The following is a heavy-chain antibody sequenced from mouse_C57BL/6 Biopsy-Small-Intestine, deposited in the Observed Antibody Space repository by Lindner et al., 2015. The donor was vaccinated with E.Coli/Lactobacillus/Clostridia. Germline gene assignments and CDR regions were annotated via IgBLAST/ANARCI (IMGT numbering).Heavy chain of an antibody. CDR2: INPNSGAT. V-gene: IGHV1-84*02. CDR1: GYTFTAYY. J-gene: IGHJ1*03. CDR3: ARSSPESGSAPAYYYYYMDV. Sequence: SVKVSCKASGYTFTAYYINWVRQAPGQGLEWVGRINPNSGATVYAQKFQGRVTMTRDTSINTDYMELTSLTSDDTAVYFCARSSPESGSAPAYYYYYMDVWGKGTTVTVSS. D-gene: IGHD2-10*01.